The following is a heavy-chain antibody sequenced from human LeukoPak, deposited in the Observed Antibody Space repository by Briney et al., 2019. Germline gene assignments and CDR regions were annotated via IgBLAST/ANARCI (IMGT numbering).Heavy chain of an antibody. Sequence: QPGGSLRLSCVASRFTFSIYWMHWVRQGPGKGLVWGSRINGDGTYTDYAESVKGRFTFSRDNAKNTLYLQMNSLRAEDTAVYYCVRGSAGMSPALGSWGQGTLVTVSS. CDR2: INGDGTYT. CDR1: RFTFSIYW. J-gene: IGHJ5*02. V-gene: IGHV3-74*01. D-gene: IGHD1-26*01. CDR3: VRGSAGMSPALGS.